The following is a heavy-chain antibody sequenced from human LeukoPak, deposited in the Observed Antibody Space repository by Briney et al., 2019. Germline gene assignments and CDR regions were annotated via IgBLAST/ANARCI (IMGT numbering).Heavy chain of an antibody. D-gene: IGHD3-22*01. CDR3: ARESRYDSSGYHYY. V-gene: IGHV3-48*03. CDR2: ISSSGSTI. J-gene: IGHJ4*02. Sequence: GGSLRLSCAASGFTFSSYEMNWVRQAPGKGLEWVSYISSSGSTIYYADSVKGRFTISRDNAKNSLYLQMNSLRAEDTAVYYCARESRYDSSGYHYYWGQGTLVTVSS. CDR1: GFTFSSYE.